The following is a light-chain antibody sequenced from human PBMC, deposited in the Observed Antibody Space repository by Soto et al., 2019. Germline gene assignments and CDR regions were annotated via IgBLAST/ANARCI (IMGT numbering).Light chain of an antibody. V-gene: IGLV2-14*01. CDR2: EVT. CDR1: NSDVGAFNY. Sequence: QSVLTQPASVSGSPGQAITISCTGTNSDVGAFNYVSWYQQHPGKAPKLLLYEVTERPSGVSNRFSGSKSANTAYLTISGLQPEDEADYYCSSYTSISTYVFGTGTKVTVL. CDR3: SSYTSISTYV. J-gene: IGLJ1*01.